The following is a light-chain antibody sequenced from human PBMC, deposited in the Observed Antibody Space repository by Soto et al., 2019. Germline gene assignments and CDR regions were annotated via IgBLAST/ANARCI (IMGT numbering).Light chain of an antibody. CDR3: QDYNKWPLT. Sequence: EIVMTQSPATLSVSQGERATLSCSASESVSSNLAWYQQQPGQAPRLLIYGASTRATGIPARFSGSGSGTEFTLTISSLQSEAFAVYYYQDYNKWPLTFGGGTKV. CDR1: ESVSSN. J-gene: IGKJ4*01. V-gene: IGKV3-15*01. CDR2: GAS.